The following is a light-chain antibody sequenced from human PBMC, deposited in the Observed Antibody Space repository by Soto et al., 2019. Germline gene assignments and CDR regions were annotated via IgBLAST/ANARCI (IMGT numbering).Light chain of an antibody. J-gene: IGLJ2*01. V-gene: IGLV2-14*01. Sequence: QSALTQPASVSGSPGQSITISCTGTSSDVGGYNYVSWYQQHPGKAPKLMIYDVSNRPSGVCNRFSGSKSGNTASLTISAVQPEDEDAYYCSSYTSSNTLVVFGGGTKLTVL. CDR2: DVS. CDR1: SSDVGGYNY. CDR3: SSYTSSNTLVV.